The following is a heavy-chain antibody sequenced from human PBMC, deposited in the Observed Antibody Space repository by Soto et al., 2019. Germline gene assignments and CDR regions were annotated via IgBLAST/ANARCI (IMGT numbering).Heavy chain of an antibody. CDR2: IHYSGST. V-gene: IGHV4-61*01. CDR1: GGSVSIGTYY. CDR3: TRGGDAYKNGH. J-gene: IGHJ4*02. D-gene: IGHD2-21*01. Sequence: QVQLQESGPGLVKPSETLSLTCTVPGGSVSIGTYYWSWIRQPPGKGLEWIGFIHYSGSTNYNPSRNSRVTMSVDTSKNQLSLKLTSVNAAATAVYYCTRGGDAYKNGHWGQGTLVTVYS.